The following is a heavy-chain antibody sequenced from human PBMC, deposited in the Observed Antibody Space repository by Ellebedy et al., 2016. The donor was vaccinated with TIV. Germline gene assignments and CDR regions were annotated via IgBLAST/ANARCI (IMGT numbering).Heavy chain of an antibody. J-gene: IGHJ3*02. CDR1: GGSISSGGYY. D-gene: IGHD1-1*01. CDR3: ARDSKNGWAFDI. V-gene: IGHV4-39*07. Sequence: SETLSLTCSVSGGSISSGGYYWGWVRQPPGRGLDWIASIYYTEIYSSGSTYYNPSLKSRVSISVDTSRNQISLKLRSVTAADTAIYYCARDSKNGWAFDIWGQGTMVTVPS. CDR2: IYYTEIYSSGST.